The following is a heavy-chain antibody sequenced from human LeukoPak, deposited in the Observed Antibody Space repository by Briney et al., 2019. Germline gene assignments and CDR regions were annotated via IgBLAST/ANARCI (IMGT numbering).Heavy chain of an antibody. CDR1: GFTFGDYA. CDR3: TRDFRYCSGGSCYVHDDY. V-gene: IGHV3-49*04. J-gene: IGHJ4*02. D-gene: IGHD2-15*01. CDR2: IRSKAYGGTT. Sequence: GGSLRLSCTASGFTFGDYAMSWVRQAPGKGLEWVGFIRSKAYGGTTEYAASVKGRFTISRDDSKSIAYLQMNSLKTEDTAVYYCTRDFRYCSGGSCYVHDDYWGQGTLVTVSS.